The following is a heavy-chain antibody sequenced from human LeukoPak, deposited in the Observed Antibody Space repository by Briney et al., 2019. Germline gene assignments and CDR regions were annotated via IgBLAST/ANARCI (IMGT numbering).Heavy chain of an antibody. J-gene: IGHJ4*02. CDR3: ARSGSTLYQLLVGY. V-gene: IGHV1-2*02. CDR2: INPSSGGT. Sequence: ASVTVSCKASGYTFTGYYMHWVRQAPGQGLEWMGWINPSSGGTNYSQKFQGRVTMTRDTSISTAYMELSRLRSDDTAVYYCARSGSTLYQLLVGYWGQGTLVTVSS. D-gene: IGHD2-2*01. CDR1: GYTFTGYY.